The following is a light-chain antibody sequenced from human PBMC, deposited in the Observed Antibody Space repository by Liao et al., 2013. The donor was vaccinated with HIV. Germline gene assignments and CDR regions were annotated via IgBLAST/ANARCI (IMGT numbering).Light chain of an antibody. J-gene: IGLJ2*01. V-gene: IGLV3-21*04. CDR3: QVWDSSSDHPVV. CDR2: YDS. CDR1: NIGSKS. Sequence: SYELTQPPSVSVAPGQTARITCGGNNIGSKSVHWYQQKPGQAPVLVIYYDSDRPSGIPERFSGSNSGNTATLTISRVEAGDEADYSCQVWDSSSDHPVVFGGGTKLTFL.